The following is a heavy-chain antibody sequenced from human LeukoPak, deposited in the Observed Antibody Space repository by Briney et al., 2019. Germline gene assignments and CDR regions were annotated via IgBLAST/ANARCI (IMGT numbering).Heavy chain of an antibody. V-gene: IGHV1-2*02. J-gene: IGHJ4*02. D-gene: IGHD3-22*01. Sequence: ASVKVSCKASGYTFTAYYINWVRQAPGQGLVCIGWISPNSGGTSYAQKFQGRVTMTRDTSISTAYMELSRLRSDDTAVYYCARGDYYDSSALLRYWGQGTLVTVSS. CDR3: ARGDYYDSSALLRY. CDR2: ISPNSGGT. CDR1: GYTFTAYY.